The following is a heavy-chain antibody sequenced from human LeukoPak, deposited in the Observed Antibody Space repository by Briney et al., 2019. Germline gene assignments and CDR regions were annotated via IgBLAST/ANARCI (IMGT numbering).Heavy chain of an antibody. D-gene: IGHD3-10*01. CDR2: IYYSGST. V-gene: IGHV4-61*01. CDR1: GGSVSSGSNY. J-gene: IGHJ1*01. Sequence: PSETLSLTCAVSGGSVSSGSNYWGWIRQPPGKGLEWVGYIYYSGSTNYNPSLKSRVTISVDTSKNQFSLKLTSVTAADTAVYYCARDGLGPQHWGQGTLVTVSS. CDR3: ARDGLGPQH.